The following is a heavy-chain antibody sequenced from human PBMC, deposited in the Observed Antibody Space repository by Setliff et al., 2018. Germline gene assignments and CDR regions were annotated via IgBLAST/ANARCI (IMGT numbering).Heavy chain of an antibody. CDR3: ARKMRMSGRGHWYFDV. CDR1: DGSIRSGDHY. CDR2: IWKSVST. J-gene: IGHJ2*01. V-gene: IGHV4-31*03. Sequence: PSETLSLTCTASDGSIRSGDHYWNWIRQHPGKGLEWLGYIWKSVSTFYNPSLTSRITMSVDTSRNLFSMELASVTAADTGIYYCARKMRMSGRGHWYFDVWGRGTLVTVS.